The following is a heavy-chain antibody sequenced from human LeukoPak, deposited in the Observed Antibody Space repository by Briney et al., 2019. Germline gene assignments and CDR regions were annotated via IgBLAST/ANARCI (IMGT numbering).Heavy chain of an antibody. CDR3: AKARAYGAFDP. V-gene: IGHV3-9*01. Sequence: GGSLRLSCAASGFTFDDYAMHWVRHAPGKGLEWVSGISWNSGSIGYADSVKGRFTISRDNAKNSLYLQMNSLRAEDTALYYCAKARAYGAFDPWGQGTLVTVSS. CDR1: GFTFDDYA. J-gene: IGHJ5*02. CDR2: ISWNSGSI. D-gene: IGHD4-17*01.